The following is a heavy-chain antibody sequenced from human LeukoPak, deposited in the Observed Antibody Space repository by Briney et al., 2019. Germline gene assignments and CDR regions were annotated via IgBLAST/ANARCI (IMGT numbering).Heavy chain of an antibody. D-gene: IGHD1-26*01. Sequence: ASVKVSCKASGYTFTSYYMHWVRQAPGQGLEWKGIINPSGGSTSYAQKFQGRVTMTRDTSTSTAYMELSSLRSEDTAVYYCARQGGGSYGVESCLYWGQGTLVTVSS. V-gene: IGHV1-46*01. CDR2: INPSGGST. CDR3: ARQGGGSYGVESCLY. J-gene: IGHJ4*02. CDR1: GYTFTSYY.